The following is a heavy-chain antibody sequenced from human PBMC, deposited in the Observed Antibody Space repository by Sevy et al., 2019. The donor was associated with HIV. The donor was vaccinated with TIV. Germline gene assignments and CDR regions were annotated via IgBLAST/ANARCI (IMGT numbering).Heavy chain of an antibody. D-gene: IGHD6-19*01. CDR1: GFTFSSYA. CDR2: ISGSGGST. Sequence: GGSLRLSCAASGFTFSSYAMSWVRQAPGKGLEWVSAISGSGGSTYYADSVKGRFTISRDNSKKTLYLQMNSLRAEDTAVYYCAKEIHSSGWYESAFDIWGQGTMVTVSS. CDR3: AKEIHSSGWYESAFDI. J-gene: IGHJ3*02. V-gene: IGHV3-23*01.